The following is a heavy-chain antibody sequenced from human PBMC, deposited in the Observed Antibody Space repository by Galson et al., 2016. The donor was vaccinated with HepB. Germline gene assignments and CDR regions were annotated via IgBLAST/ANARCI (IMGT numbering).Heavy chain of an antibody. D-gene: IGHD6-19*01. Sequence: SLRLSCAASGFTFRNHWMSWVRQAPGKGLDWVALISYDGSNTFYADSVKGRFTVSRDNSKNTLDLHMNSLRAEDTAVYYCAKSAIGVAAHFDYWGQGTLVTVSS. J-gene: IGHJ4*02. V-gene: IGHV3-30*18. CDR2: ISYDGSNT. CDR3: AKSAIGVAAHFDY. CDR1: GFTFRNHW.